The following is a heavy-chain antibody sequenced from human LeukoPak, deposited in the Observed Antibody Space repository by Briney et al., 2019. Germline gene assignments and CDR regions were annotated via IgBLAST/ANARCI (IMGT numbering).Heavy chain of an antibody. CDR1: GFTFSSYW. Sequence: GGSLRLSCAASGFTFSSYWMNWVRQAPGKGLVWVSRIASDGSSTTYADSVKGRFSISRDNAKNTLYLQMNSLRAEDTAVYYCARGRNPDYWGQGTLVTVSS. V-gene: IGHV3-74*01. D-gene: IGHD1-14*01. CDR2: IASDGSST. J-gene: IGHJ4*02. CDR3: ARGRNPDY.